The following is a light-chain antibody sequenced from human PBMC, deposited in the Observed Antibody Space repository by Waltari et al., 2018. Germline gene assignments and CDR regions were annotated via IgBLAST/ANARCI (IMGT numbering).Light chain of an antibody. CDR3: QVWDANTDPGV. Sequence: SYVLTQPPSVAAAPGETARVTCGRNNIESNIGHWYQQKPGQAPVLVISYDSDRPSGIPERVSGSNSGDTATLTISRVEAGDEADYYCQVWDANTDPGVFGTGTEVTVL. CDR2: YDS. V-gene: IGLV3-21*01. CDR1: NIESNI. J-gene: IGLJ1*01.